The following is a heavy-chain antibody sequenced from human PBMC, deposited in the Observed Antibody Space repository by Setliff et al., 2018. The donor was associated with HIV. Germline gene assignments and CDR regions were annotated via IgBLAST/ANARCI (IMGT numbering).Heavy chain of an antibody. V-gene: IGHV4-59*03. D-gene: IGHD7-27*01. CDR3: ATGKGGFDP. CDR1: GGSISNYY. Sequence: SETLSLTCTVSGGSISNYYWSWIWQPPGKGLEWIGYIYYSGNTYYNPSLKSRVTISVDMSKNQFSLKLSSVTAADTAVYYCATGKGGFDPWGQGTLVTVSS. J-gene: IGHJ5*02. CDR2: IYYSGNT.